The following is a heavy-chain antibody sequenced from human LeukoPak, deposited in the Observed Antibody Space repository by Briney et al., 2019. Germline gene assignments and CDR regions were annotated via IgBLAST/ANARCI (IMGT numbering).Heavy chain of an antibody. D-gene: IGHD6-13*01. V-gene: IGHV3-11*05. CDR3: ARVGYSSYWYHDS. J-gene: IGHJ4*02. CDR2: ISGSSRYT. CDR1: GFMFSGYY. Sequence: GGSLRLSCAASGFMFSGYYLSWIRQAPGKGLEWVSYISGSSRYTKYADSVKGRVTISRDNDRNLMFLQMNSLRAEDTAVYYCARVGYSSYWYHDSWGQGTLVSVSS.